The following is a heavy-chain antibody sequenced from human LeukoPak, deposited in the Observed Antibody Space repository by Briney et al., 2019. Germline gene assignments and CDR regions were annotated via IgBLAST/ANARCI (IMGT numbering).Heavy chain of an antibody. CDR3: ATRSGWYINWFDP. Sequence: GSLRLSCAASGFTFSNAWMNWVRQPPGKGLEWIGEINHSGSTNYNPSLKSRVTISVDTSKNQFSLKLSSVTAADTAVYYCATRSGWYINWFDPWGQGTLVTVSS. D-gene: IGHD6-19*01. J-gene: IGHJ5*02. CDR1: GFTFSNAW. CDR2: INHSGST. V-gene: IGHV4-34*08.